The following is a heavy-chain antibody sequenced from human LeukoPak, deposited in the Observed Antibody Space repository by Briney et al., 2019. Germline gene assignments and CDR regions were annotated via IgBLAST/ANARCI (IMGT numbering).Heavy chain of an antibody. CDR3: LGQLPPDLHP. J-gene: IGHJ5*02. V-gene: IGHV4-39*07. CDR2: VHSSGVP. D-gene: IGHD1-1*01. Sequence: SETLSLTCSVSGGSMYSSPYWAWIRQTPGKGLEYIATVHSSGVPYYSPSVNSGVTISLDTSKNQFSLHFQAVTAADTALYFCLGQLPPDLHPWGKGMLVTVST. CDR1: GGSMYSSPY.